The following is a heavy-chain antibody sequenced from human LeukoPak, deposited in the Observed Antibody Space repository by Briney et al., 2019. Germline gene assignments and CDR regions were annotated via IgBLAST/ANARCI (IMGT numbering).Heavy chain of an antibody. V-gene: IGHV3-9*01. CDR3: AKDGGLWAGIDF. J-gene: IGHJ4*02. CDR2: VSWNSGTM. CDR1: GFTFDDYA. D-gene: IGHD6-19*01. Sequence: GGSLRLSCAASGFTFDDYAMHWVRQAPGKGLEWVSGVSWNSGTMGYADSVKGRFTISRDNEENSLYLQMNSLRAEDTAVYYCAKDGGLWAGIDFWGQGTQVTVSS.